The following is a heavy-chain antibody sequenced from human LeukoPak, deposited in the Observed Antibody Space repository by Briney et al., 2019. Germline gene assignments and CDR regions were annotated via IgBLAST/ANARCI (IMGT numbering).Heavy chain of an antibody. CDR3: ATGSGLWSPDY. V-gene: IGHV3-74*01. CDR2: IGNDGSGT. CDR1: GFTFSNAW. D-gene: IGHD5-18*01. Sequence: GGSLRLSCAASGFTFSNAWMSWVRQAPGKGLVWVSRIGNDGSGTSYADSVKGRFTISRDNAKNRLYVQMNSLRAEDTAVYYCATGSGLWSPDYWGQGTLVTVSS. J-gene: IGHJ4*02.